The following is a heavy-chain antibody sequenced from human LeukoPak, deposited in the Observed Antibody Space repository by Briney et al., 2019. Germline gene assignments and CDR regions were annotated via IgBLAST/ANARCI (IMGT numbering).Heavy chain of an antibody. CDR3: ARGLTGLRTDDY. V-gene: IGHV1-18*01. Sequence: ASVKVSCKASGYTFTSNGISWVRQAPGQGLEWMGWISAYNGNTNYEQKLQGRVTMTTDTSTSTAYMELRSLRSDDTAVYYCARGLTGLRTDDYWGQGTLVTVSS. J-gene: IGHJ4*02. CDR2: ISAYNGNT. CDR1: GYTFTSNG. D-gene: IGHD5-12*01.